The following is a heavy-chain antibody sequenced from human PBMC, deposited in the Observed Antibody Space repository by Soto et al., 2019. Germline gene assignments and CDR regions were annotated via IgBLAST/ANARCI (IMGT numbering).Heavy chain of an antibody. CDR2: ISYDGSNK. Sequence: GGSLRLSCAASGFTFSSDAMHWVRQAPGKGLEWVAVISYDGSNKYYADSVKGRFTISRDNSKNTLYLQMNSLRAEDTAVYYCARELGYGDDVEPFDYWGQGTLVTVSS. V-gene: IGHV3-30-3*01. D-gene: IGHD4-17*01. CDR1: GFTFSSDA. J-gene: IGHJ4*02. CDR3: ARELGYGDDVEPFDY.